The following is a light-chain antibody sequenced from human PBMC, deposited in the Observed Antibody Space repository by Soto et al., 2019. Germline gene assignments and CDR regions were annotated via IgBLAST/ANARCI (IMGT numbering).Light chain of an antibody. J-gene: IGKJ5*01. V-gene: IGKV3-15*01. Sequence: IVMTQSPATLSLSPGEKATLSCRASQSISNNFAWFQQKPGQVPRLLIYGASNRATGVSARFSGSGSGTEFTLTISSLQSEDFALYYCQQRNTWPPITFGQGTRLEIK. CDR2: GAS. CDR3: QQRNTWPPIT. CDR1: QSISNN.